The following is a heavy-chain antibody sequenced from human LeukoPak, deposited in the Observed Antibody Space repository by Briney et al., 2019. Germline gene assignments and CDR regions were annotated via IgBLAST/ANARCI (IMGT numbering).Heavy chain of an antibody. CDR1: GFTFSDYY. CDR3: ARVALRRSGRPHATDYYFDY. V-gene: IGHV3-11*01. J-gene: IGHJ4*02. D-gene: IGHD3-3*01. CDR2: ISSSGSTI. Sequence: GALRLSCAASGFTFSDYYMSWIRQAPGKGLEWVSYISSSGSTIYYADSVKGRFTISRDNAKNSLYLQMNSLRAEDTAVYYCARVALRRSGRPHATDYYFDYWGQGTLVTVSS.